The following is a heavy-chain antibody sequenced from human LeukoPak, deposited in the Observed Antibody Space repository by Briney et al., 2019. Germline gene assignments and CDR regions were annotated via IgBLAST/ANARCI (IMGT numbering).Heavy chain of an antibody. J-gene: IGHJ4*02. CDR3: ARQPKLEKKYYYDSSGYYFDY. D-gene: IGHD3-22*01. CDR1: GGSISSSSYY. CDR2: IYYSGST. V-gene: IGHV4-39*01. Sequence: PSETLSLTCTVSGGSISSSSYYWGWIRQPPGKGLEWIVSIYYSGSTYYNPSLQSRVTITVDTSKNQFSLKLSSVTAADTAVYYCARQPKLEKKYYYDSSGYYFDYWGQGTLVTVSS.